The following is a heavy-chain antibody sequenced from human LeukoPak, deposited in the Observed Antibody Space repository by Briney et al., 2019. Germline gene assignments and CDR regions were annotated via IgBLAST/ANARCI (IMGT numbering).Heavy chain of an antibody. V-gene: IGHV3-69-1*01. CDR2: IRSSSET. D-gene: IGHD5-12*01. CDR3: ARDAGNSGYGCDL. J-gene: IGHJ5*02. Sequence: PGGSLRLSCAASGFTVSSNYMSRVRQAPGKGLEWVSHIRSSSETFYADSVKGRFTISRDNARNSLYLQMNNLRGEDTAIYYCARDAGNSGYGCDLWGQGTLVTVSS. CDR1: GFTVSSNY.